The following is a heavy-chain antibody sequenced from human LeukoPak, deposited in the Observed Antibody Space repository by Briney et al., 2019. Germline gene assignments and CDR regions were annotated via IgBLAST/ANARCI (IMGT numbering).Heavy chain of an antibody. J-gene: IGHJ4*02. V-gene: IGHV3-7*03. CDR2: IKPDGRET. CDR1: GSTLSNYW. D-gene: IGHD5-24*01. Sequence: GGSLRLSCEASGSTLSNYWITWVRQAPGKGLEWVANIKPDGRETYYMPSVKGRFTISRDSAKNSFYLQMNSLRAEDTAVYYCATMASNVFEYWGQGTLVTVSS. CDR3: ATMASNVFEY.